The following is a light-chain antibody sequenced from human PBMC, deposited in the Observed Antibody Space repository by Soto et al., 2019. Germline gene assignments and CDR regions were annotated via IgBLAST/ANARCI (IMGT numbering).Light chain of an antibody. Sequence: QSALTQPASVSGSPGQSITISCTGTSSDVGAYNYVSWYQQYPGKAPKLMIYDVTSRPSGVSNRFSGSKSGNAASLTTSGLQAEDEADYYCCSYTSSSSLVFGTGTKVTVL. CDR3: CSYTSSSSLV. CDR2: DVT. V-gene: IGLV2-14*03. J-gene: IGLJ1*01. CDR1: SSDVGAYNY.